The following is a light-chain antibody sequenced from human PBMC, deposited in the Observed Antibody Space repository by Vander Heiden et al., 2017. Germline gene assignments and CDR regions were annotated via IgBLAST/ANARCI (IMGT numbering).Light chain of an antibody. CDR3: PAWDSRTVV. CDR2: QDR. Sequence: SYELTQPPSVSVSPGQTASITCSGDKLGDKYACWYQQKPGQSPVLVIYQDRIRPSGIPERFSGSNSGNTATLNISGTQAMDESYYYSPAWDSRTVVFGGGTKLTVL. V-gene: IGLV3-1*01. CDR1: KLGDKY. J-gene: IGLJ3*02.